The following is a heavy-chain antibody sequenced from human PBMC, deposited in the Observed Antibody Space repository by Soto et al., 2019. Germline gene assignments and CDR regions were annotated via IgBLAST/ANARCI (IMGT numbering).Heavy chain of an antibody. Sequence: SETLSLTCIVSGASISSGAYYWSWIRQHPGKGLEWIGYIYYSGSTYYNPSLKSRVTISVDTSKNQFSMKLSSVTAADTAVYYCARVLESSGESGAFDIWGQGTMVTVSS. CDR1: GASISSGAYY. D-gene: IGHD3-22*01. CDR3: ARVLESSGESGAFDI. V-gene: IGHV4-31*03. CDR2: IYYSGST. J-gene: IGHJ3*02.